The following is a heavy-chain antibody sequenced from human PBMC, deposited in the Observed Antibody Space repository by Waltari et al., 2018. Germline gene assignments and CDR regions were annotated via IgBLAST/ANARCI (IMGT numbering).Heavy chain of an antibody. J-gene: IGHJ3*02. CDR1: GGSISSYY. Sequence: QVQLQESGPGLVKPSETLSLTCTVSGGSISSYYWSWIRQPAGQGLEWIGRISTSGSTDDNSSLKSRVIISVDTSKNQFSLKLSSVTAADTAVYYCARDNGRDRGYAFDIWGQGTMVTVSS. CDR3: ARDNGRDRGYAFDI. CDR2: ISTSGST. V-gene: IGHV4-4*07. D-gene: IGHD1-26*01.